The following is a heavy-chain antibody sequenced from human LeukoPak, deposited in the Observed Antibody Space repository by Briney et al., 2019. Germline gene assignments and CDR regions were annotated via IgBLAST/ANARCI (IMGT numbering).Heavy chain of an antibody. V-gene: IGHV3-23*01. Sequence: GAPLRLSCAASGFTFSSYAMSWVRQAPGKGLEWVSAISGSGGSTYYADSVKGRFTISRDNSKNTLYLQMNSLRAEDTAVYYCAKDRNDGYFDYWGQGTLVTVSS. CDR2: ISGSGGST. CDR1: GFTFSSYA. CDR3: AKDRNDGYFDY. J-gene: IGHJ4*02.